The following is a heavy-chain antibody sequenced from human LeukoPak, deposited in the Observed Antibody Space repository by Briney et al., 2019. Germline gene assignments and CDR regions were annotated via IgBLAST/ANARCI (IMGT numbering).Heavy chain of an antibody. CDR2: INWNGGST. V-gene: IGHV3-20*04. CDR3: ARVRVVWDLDDAFDI. D-gene: IGHD1-26*01. Sequence: GGSLRLSCAASGFTFDDYAMNWVRRAPGKGLEWVSGINWNGGSTGYADSVKGRFTISRDNAKNSLYLQMNSLRAEDTALYYCARVRVVWDLDDAFDIWGQGTWVTVSS. CDR1: GFTFDDYA. J-gene: IGHJ3*02.